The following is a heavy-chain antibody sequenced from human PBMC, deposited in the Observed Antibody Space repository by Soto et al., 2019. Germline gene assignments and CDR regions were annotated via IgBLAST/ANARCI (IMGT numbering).Heavy chain of an antibody. V-gene: IGHV4-30-2*01. CDR3: ARAGPHHGSSGWFDP. J-gene: IGHJ5*02. CDR1: GGSISSGGYS. CDR2: IDHSGST. D-gene: IGHD3-10*01. Sequence: QLQLQESGSGLVKPSQTLSLTCAVSGGSISSGGYSWSWIRQPPGKGLEWIGYIDHSGSTYYNPSLKSRVTISVDRSKNQFSLKLSSVTAADTAVYYCARAGPHHGSSGWFDPWGQGTLVTVSS.